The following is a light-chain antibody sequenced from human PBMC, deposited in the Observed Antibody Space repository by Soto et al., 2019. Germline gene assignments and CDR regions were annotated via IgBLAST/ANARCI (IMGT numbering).Light chain of an antibody. J-gene: IGKJ1*01. CDR1: QGIRND. Sequence: DIQMTQFPSSLSASVGDRVTITCRASQGIRNDLAWYQQKPGKAPKRLIYAASSLQSGVTSRFSGSRSGTEFTLAISSLQPEYFATVYCLHHSTYPLTFGQGTKVEIK. V-gene: IGKV1-17*01. CDR3: LHHSTYPLT. CDR2: AAS.